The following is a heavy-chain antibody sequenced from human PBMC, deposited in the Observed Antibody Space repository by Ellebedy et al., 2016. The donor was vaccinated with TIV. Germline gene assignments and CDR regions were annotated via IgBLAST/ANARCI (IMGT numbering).Heavy chain of an antibody. CDR1: GFTFSSCA. V-gene: IGHV3-23*01. Sequence: GESLKISCAASGFTFSSCAMSWVRQAPGKGLEWVSTISDSGDSTYYADSVKGRFTISRDNSKNTVYLQMNSLRAEDTAVYYGARGVLSGYWGQGTLVTVSS. D-gene: IGHD2/OR15-2a*01. J-gene: IGHJ4*02. CDR2: ISDSGDST. CDR3: ARGVLSGY.